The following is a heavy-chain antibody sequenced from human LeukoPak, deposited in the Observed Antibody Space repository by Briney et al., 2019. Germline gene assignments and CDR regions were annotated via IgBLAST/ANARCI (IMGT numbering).Heavy chain of an antibody. D-gene: IGHD3-9*01. J-gene: IGHJ4*02. CDR1: GGSISSYY. CDR2: IYYSGST. V-gene: IGHV4-59*01. Sequence: PSETLSLTCTVSGGSISSYYWSWIRQPPGKGLEWIGYIYYSGSTNYNPSLKSRVTISVDTSKNQFSLKLSSVTAADTAVYYCARGGDIEGFDYWGQGTLVTVSS. CDR3: ARGGDIEGFDY.